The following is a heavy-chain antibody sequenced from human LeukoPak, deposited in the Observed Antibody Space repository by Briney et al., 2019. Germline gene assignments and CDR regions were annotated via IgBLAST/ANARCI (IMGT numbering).Heavy chain of an antibody. D-gene: IGHD4-17*01. CDR3: ARDRTSTVWYFDL. J-gene: IGHJ2*01. Sequence: GGSLRLSCAASGFTFSDYHMSWIRQAPGKGLEWVSYISSSGSTTDYADSVKGRFTISRDNAKNSLYLQMNSLRAEDTAVYYCARDRTSTVWYFDLWGRGTQVTVSS. CDR2: ISSSGSTT. V-gene: IGHV3-11*01. CDR1: GFTFSDYH.